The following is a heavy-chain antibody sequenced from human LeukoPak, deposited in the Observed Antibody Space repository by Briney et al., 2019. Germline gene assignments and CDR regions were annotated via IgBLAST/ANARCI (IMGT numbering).Heavy chain of an antibody. CDR3: AREGTAYDSSVYYYFDY. CDR1: GFTFSSYG. J-gene: IGHJ4*02. CDR2: IWYDGSNK. Sequence: GGSLRLSCAASGFTFSSYGMHWVRQAPGKGLEWVAVIWYDGSNKYYADSVKGRFTISRDNSKNTLYLQMNSLRAEDTAVYYCAREGTAYDSSVYYYFDYWGQGTLVTVSS. V-gene: IGHV3-33*01. D-gene: IGHD3-22*01.